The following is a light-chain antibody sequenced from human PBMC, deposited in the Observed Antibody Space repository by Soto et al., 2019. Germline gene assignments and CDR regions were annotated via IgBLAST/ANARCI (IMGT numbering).Light chain of an antibody. CDR1: QSLVYSDGNTY. CDR3: MQGTHWTRT. Sequence: DVVMTQSPLSLPVTLGQPASISCRSSQSLVYSDGNTYLSWFQQRPGQSPRRLIYKVSNRDSGVPDRCSGSGSGTDFTLKISRVEAEDVGVYYCMQGTHWTRTFGQGTKVEFK. J-gene: IGKJ1*01. CDR2: KVS. V-gene: IGKV2-30*01.